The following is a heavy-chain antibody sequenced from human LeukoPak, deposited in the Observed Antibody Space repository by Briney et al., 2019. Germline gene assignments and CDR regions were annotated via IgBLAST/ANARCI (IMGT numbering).Heavy chain of an antibody. J-gene: IGHJ2*01. D-gene: IGHD1-26*01. V-gene: IGHV3-53*01. CDR2: IYSGGST. Sequence: GGSLRLSCAASGFSVSDNYMNWVRQAPGKGLEWVSVIYSGGSTYYADSVKGRFTISRDNSKNTLYLQMNSLRAEDTAVYYCARDWGAGPFGYFDLWGRGTLVTVSS. CDR1: GFSVSDNY. CDR3: ARDWGAGPFGYFDL.